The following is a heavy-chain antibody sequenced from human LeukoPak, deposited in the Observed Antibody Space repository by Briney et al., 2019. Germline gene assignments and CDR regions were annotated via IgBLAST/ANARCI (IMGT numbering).Heavy chain of an antibody. V-gene: IGHV3-21*04. D-gene: IGHD3-16*01. J-gene: IGHJ3*02. Sequence: GGSLRLSCAASGFTVSSNYMSWVRQPPGKGLEWVSSISSSSTYIYYADSVKGRFTISRDNSKNTLYVQMNSLRAEDTAVYYCAKSQFGGVFDGFDIWGQGTMVTVSS. CDR2: ISSSSTYI. CDR1: GFTVSSNY. CDR3: AKSQFGGVFDGFDI.